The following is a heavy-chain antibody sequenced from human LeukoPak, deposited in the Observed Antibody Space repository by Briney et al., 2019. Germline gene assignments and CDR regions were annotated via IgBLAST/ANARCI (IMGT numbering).Heavy chain of an antibody. J-gene: IGHJ4*02. V-gene: IGHV3-7*01. D-gene: IGHD3-3*02. CDR2: TNRDGSVK. Sequence: GGSPRLSCAVSGFTFSDYWVTWVRQTRGKGLEFVANTNRDGSVKNYVDSVKGRFTISRDNAKNSLYLQMTSLRVDDTAIYYCARDPGFSSFDYWGQGTLVTVSS. CDR3: ARDPGFSSFDY. CDR1: GFTFSDYW.